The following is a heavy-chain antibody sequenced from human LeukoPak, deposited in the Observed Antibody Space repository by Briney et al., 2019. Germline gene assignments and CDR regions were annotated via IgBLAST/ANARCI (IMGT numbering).Heavy chain of an antibody. V-gene: IGHV1-2*02. CDR2: INPNSGGT. Sequence: ASVKVSCKASGYTFTGYYMHWVRQAPGQGLEWMGWINPNSGGTNYAQKFQGRVTMTRDTSISTAYMELSRLRSDDTAVYYCARAKPYYYDSSGFDYRGQGTLVTVSS. D-gene: IGHD3-22*01. CDR3: ARAKPYYYDSSGFDY. J-gene: IGHJ4*02. CDR1: GYTFTGYY.